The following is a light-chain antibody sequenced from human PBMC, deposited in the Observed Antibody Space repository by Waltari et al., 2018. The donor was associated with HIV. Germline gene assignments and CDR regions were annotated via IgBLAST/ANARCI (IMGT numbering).Light chain of an antibody. J-gene: IGLJ2*01. CDR1: SSDVGSYNL. Sequence: QSALTQPASVSGSPGQSITMSCTGTSSDVGSYNLVSWYQQHPGKALKRIIYEVNKRPPGITTRFSGFKSGNTASLTITGLQAEDEADYHCCSYAIGGTFVFGGGTKVTVL. CDR2: EVN. V-gene: IGLV2-23*02. CDR3: CSYAIGGTFV.